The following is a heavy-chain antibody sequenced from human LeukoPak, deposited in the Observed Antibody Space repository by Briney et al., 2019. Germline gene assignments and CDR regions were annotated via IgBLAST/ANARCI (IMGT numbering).Heavy chain of an antibody. CDR1: GRSFSGYY. CDR2: INHSGST. Sequence: SETLSLTCAVYGRSFSGYYWRWIRQPPGKGLEWIGEINHSGSTNYNPSLKSRVTISVDTSKNQYSLKLSAVTAADTAVYYCAREGSARRRFDYWGQGTLVTVSS. CDR3: AREGSARRRFDY. D-gene: IGHD2-15*01. V-gene: IGHV4-34*01. J-gene: IGHJ4*02.